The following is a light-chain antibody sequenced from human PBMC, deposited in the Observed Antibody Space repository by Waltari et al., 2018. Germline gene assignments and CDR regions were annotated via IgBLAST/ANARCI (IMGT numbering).Light chain of an antibody. CDR3: QVWDSGTNHYV. CDR2: DDG. V-gene: IGLV3-21*02. CDR1: KIGSKT. Sequence: SYELTQPPSVSVAPGQTARITCDGDKIGSKTVHWYQHKPGQAPVLVAYDDGDRPSGIPGRSSGSNSGNTAALTSSRVDAGDEAEYYCQVWDSGTNHYVFGTVTKVTVL. J-gene: IGLJ1*01.